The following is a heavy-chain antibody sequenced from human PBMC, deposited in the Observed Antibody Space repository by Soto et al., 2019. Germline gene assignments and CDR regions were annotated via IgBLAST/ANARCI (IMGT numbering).Heavy chain of an antibody. D-gene: IGHD4-17*01. Sequence: QVQLQQSGPRLEKPSETLSLTCTVSSGPDRSHNWGWIRQPPGRGLEWIGYVYYTGDTAYNPSLRSRVSISADTSTNDISLTLSSVTAADTAVYYCVRQGIDYLHGLVEVWGQGTTVSVSS. CDR2: VYYTGDT. J-gene: IGHJ6*02. CDR3: VRQGIDYLHGLVEV. CDR1: SGPDRSHN. V-gene: IGHV4-59*08.